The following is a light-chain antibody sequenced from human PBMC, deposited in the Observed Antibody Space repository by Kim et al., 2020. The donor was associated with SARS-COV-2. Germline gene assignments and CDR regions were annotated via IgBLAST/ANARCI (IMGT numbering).Light chain of an antibody. V-gene: IGLV1-47*02. CDR3: AAWDDSLSGVV. CDR2: SNG. Sequence: QRATIACTGSRCDNGRTYVYWSQQLPGAAPKLLIYSNGQRPSGVPDRFSGSKSGTSASLAISGLRSEDEADYSCAAWDDSLSGVVFGGGTQLTVL. J-gene: IGLJ2*01. CDR1: RCDNGRTY.